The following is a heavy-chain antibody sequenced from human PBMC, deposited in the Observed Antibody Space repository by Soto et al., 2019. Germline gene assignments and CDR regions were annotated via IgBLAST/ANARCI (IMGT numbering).Heavy chain of an antibody. CDR3: ALRSMAVVPHY. J-gene: IGHJ4*02. Sequence: QVQLQESGPGLVKPSETLSLTCAVSGDSISSYYCLWIRQPPGKGLESIGYLYYGRSANYNPSLKSRFTLSVDTSTNQRSLTLSSMTAADTAVYYCALRSMAVVPHYWGQGTLVTVSS. CDR2: LYYGRSA. V-gene: IGHV4-59*01. CDR1: GDSISSYY. D-gene: IGHD3-22*01.